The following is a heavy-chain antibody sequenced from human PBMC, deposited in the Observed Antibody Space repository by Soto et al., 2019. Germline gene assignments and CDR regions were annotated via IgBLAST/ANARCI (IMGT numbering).Heavy chain of an antibody. J-gene: IGHJ5*02. Sequence: SETLSLTCSASGCSITSSSHFWGWVRQPPGKGLEWIGTIYFTGNTYYTPSLKSRLTMSIDTSKNEFSLRLNSVTAADTAVYYCAGQTFTIAAASYGRSNWFDPWGPGTLVTVSS. D-gene: IGHD6-25*01. CDR2: IYFTGNT. V-gene: IGHV4-39*01. CDR3: AGQTFTIAAASYGRSNWFDP. CDR1: GCSITSSSHF.